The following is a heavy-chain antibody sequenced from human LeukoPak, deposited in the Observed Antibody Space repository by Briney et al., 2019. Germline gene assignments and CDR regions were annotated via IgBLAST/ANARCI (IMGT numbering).Heavy chain of an antibody. D-gene: IGHD7-27*01. CDR2: MSPSSGDT. CDR1: GYTFTSYD. Sequence: ASVKVSCKASGYTFTSYDFNWVRQATGQRPEWMGWMSPSSGDTGYAQKFQDRVTMTRNTSISTAYMELSSLRSDDTAVYYCARGPPNWGYDYWGPGTLVTVSS. V-gene: IGHV1-8*01. J-gene: IGHJ4*02. CDR3: ARGPPNWGYDY.